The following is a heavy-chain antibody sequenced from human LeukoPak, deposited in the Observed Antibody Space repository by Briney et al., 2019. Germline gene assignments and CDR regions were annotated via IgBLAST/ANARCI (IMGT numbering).Heavy chain of an antibody. V-gene: IGHV1-2*02. CDR3: ARVGAVRDAFDM. D-gene: IGHD2-2*01. CDR1: GYTFTGYY. J-gene: IGHJ3*02. CDR2: INPNSGGA. Sequence: ASVKVSCKASGYTFTGYYMHWVRQAPGQGLEWMGWINPNSGGAKYAQKFQGRVTMTRDTSLTTAYMELSRLRSDDTAVYYCARVGAVRDAFDMWGQGTMVTVSS.